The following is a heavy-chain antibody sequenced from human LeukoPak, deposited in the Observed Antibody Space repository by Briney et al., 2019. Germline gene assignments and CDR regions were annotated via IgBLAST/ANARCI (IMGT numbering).Heavy chain of an antibody. CDR3: VRSCSTSGSCYGWFDP. V-gene: IGHV3-74*01. Sequence: GGSLRLSCAASGFTFSSHWMHWVRQAPGKGLEWVSRIKSDGSSANYVDSVTGRFTISRDNAKNTLYLQMNSLRAEDTAVYYCVRSCSTSGSCYGWFDPWGQGTLVTVSS. J-gene: IGHJ5*02. D-gene: IGHD2-2*01. CDR1: GFTFSSHW. CDR2: IKSDGSSA.